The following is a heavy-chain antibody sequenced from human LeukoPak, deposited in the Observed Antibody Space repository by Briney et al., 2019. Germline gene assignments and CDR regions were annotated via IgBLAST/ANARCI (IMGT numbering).Heavy chain of an antibody. J-gene: IGHJ4*02. V-gene: IGHV3-23*01. D-gene: IGHD2-2*03. Sequence: GGSLRLSCAASGFTFSNYAMNWVRQAPGKGLKWVSAINGNGGNTYYAASVKGRFTISRDNSKNTLYLQMNSLRAEDTAVYYCAKNPVDIVVVPAAYFDYWGQGTLVTVSS. CDR3: AKNPVDIVVVPAAYFDY. CDR2: INGNGGNT. CDR1: GFTFSNYA.